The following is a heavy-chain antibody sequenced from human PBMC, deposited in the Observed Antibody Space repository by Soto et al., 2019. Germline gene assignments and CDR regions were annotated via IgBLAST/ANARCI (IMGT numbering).Heavy chain of an antibody. CDR1: GYTFTSYA. V-gene: IGHV1-3*01. D-gene: IGHD3-10*01. J-gene: IGHJ4*02. CDR2: INAGNGNT. CDR3: ARDMGFGLSDY. Sequence: QVQLVQSGAEVKKPGASVKVSCKASGYTFTSYAMHWVRQAPGQRLEWMGWINAGNGNTKYSQKFQGRVTITRDTSASAAYMELSSLRSEDTAVYYCARDMGFGLSDYWGQGTLVTVSS.